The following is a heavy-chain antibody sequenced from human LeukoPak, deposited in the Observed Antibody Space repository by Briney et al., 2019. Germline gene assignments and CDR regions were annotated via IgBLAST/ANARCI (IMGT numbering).Heavy chain of an antibody. CDR3: ARGGVEWELLRTFDY. CDR2: ISPNSGGT. Sequence: ASVKVSCKASGYTFTDYYMHWVRQAPGQGLEWMGWISPNSGGTNYAQKFQGRVTMTRDTSISTAYMELSRLTSDDMAVYYCARGGVEWELLRTFDYWGQGTLVTVSS. D-gene: IGHD1-26*01. J-gene: IGHJ4*02. V-gene: IGHV1-2*02. CDR1: GYTFTDYY.